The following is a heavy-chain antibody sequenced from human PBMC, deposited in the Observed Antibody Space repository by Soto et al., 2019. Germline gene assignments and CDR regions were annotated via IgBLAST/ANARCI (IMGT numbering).Heavy chain of an antibody. CDR3: AREGAFTHYGSGHYYYYGMDV. Sequence: SETLSLTCTVSGGSVSSGSYYWSWIRQPPGKGLEWIGYIYYSGSTNYNPSLKSRVTISVDTSKNQFSLKLSSVTAADTAVYYCAREGAFTHYGSGHYYYYGMDVWGQGTTVTVSS. CDR2: IYYSGST. CDR1: GGSVSSGSYY. V-gene: IGHV4-61*01. J-gene: IGHJ6*02. D-gene: IGHD3-10*01.